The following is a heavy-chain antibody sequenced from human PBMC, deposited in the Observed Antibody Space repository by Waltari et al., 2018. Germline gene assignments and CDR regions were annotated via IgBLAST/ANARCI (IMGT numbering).Heavy chain of an antibody. J-gene: IGHJ5*02. CDR3: TREGFNWFDP. Sequence: EVQLVESGGGLVQPGGSLSLSCSASGFTFSSFEMNWVSQAPGKGLGWVSFSSTCGSTIYYADSVKGRFTISRDNAKNSLYLQMNSRGAEDTAVYYCTREGFNWFDPWGQGTMVTVPS. V-gene: IGHV3-48*03. CDR1: GFTFSSFE. CDR2: SSTCGSTI.